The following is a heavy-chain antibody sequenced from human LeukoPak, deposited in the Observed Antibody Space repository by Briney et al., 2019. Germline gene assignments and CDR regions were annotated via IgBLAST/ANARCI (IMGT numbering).Heavy chain of an antibody. Sequence: GGSLRLSCAASGFTFSSYSMNWVRQAPGKGLEWVSSISSSSSYIYYADSVKGRFTISRDNAKNSLYLQMSSLRAEDTAVYYCASLMTPVAFDIWGQGTMVTVSS. CDR3: ASLMTPVAFDI. CDR2: ISSSSSYI. J-gene: IGHJ3*02. V-gene: IGHV3-21*01. D-gene: IGHD3-16*01. CDR1: GFTFSSYS.